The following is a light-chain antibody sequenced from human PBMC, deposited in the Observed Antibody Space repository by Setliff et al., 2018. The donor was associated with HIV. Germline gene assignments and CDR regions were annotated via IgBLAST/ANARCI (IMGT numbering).Light chain of an antibody. CDR1: SSDVGGYNY. CDR3: TSYTSSFTYV. CDR2: DVS. Sequence: QSVLTQPASVSGSPGQSITISCTGTSSDVGGYNYVSWYQQHPGKAPKLMIFDVSRRPSGVSNRFSGSKSGNTAPLTISGLQAEDEADYYCTSYTSSFTYVFGSGTKVTVL. V-gene: IGLV2-14*01. J-gene: IGLJ1*01.